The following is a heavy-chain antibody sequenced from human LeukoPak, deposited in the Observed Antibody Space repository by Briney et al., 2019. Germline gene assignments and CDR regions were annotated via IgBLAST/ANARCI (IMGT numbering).Heavy chain of an antibody. V-gene: IGHV4-38-2*01. Sequence: SETLSLTCAVSGYSSSSGYYWGWIRQPPGKGLEWIGSIYNSGSTYYNPSLKSRVTILVDTSKNQFYLKLSSVTAADTAVYYCARAPGYYYMDVWGKGTTVTVSS. CDR2: IYNSGST. CDR1: GYSSSSGYY. J-gene: IGHJ6*03. D-gene: IGHD3-10*01. CDR3: ARAPGYYYMDV.